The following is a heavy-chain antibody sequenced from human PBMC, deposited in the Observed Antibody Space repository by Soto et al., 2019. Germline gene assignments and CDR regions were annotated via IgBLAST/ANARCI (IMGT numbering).Heavy chain of an antibody. CDR1: GFSFSSYG. CDR3: ARELLYGSGSRDFHYYGMDV. Sequence: QVQLVESGGGVVQPGRSLRLSCAASGFSFSSYGIHWVRQAPGKGLLWVAVIWFDGSKQYYADSVKGRFTVSRDNSKNTLYLQMNSLRAEDTAVYYCARELLYGSGSRDFHYYGMDVWGQGTTVTVSS. V-gene: IGHV3-33*01. D-gene: IGHD3-10*01. J-gene: IGHJ6*02. CDR2: IWFDGSKQ.